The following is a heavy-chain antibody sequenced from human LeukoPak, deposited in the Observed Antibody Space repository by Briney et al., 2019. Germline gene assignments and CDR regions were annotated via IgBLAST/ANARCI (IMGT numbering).Heavy chain of an antibody. CDR1: GGSFSGYY. CDR2: INHSGST. J-gene: IGHJ4*02. D-gene: IGHD2-2*02. V-gene: IGHV4-34*01. CDR3: ARGRGGYCSSTSCYNFDY. Sequence: PSETLSLTCAVYGGSFSGYYWSWIRQPPGKGLEWIGEINHSGSTNYSPSLKSRVTISVDTSKNQFSLKLSSVTAADTAVYYCARGRGGYCSSTSCYNFDYWGQGTLVTVSS.